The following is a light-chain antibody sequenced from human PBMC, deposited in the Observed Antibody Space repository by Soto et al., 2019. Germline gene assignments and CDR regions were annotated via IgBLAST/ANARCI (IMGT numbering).Light chain of an antibody. J-gene: IGKJ1*01. Sequence: IVLSLSLGTLSLTPRERATLSWRCSQSVSSSYLAWYQQKPGQAPRLLIYGASSRATGIPDRFSGSGSGTDFTLTISRLEPEDFAVYYCQQYGSSPQTVGQGTKVDIK. CDR3: QQYGSSPQT. V-gene: IGKV3-20*01. CDR2: GAS. CDR1: QSVSSSY.